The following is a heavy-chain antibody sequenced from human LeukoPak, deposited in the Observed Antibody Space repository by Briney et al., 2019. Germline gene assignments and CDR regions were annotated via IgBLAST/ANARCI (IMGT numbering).Heavy chain of an antibody. CDR3: ARGKYQLRDAFDI. D-gene: IGHD2-2*01. V-gene: IGHV4-30-2*01. J-gene: IGHJ3*02. Sequence: PSQTLSLTCTVSGGSISSGGYYWSWIRQPPGKGLEWIGYIYHSGSTYYNPSLKSRVTISVDRSKNQFSLKLSSVTAADTAVYYCARGKYQLRDAFDIWGQGTMVTVSS. CDR2: IYHSGST. CDR1: GGSISSGGYY.